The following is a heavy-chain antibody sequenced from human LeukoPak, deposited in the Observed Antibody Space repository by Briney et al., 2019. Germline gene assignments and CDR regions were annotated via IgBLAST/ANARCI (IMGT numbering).Heavy chain of an antibody. CDR3: AKDYTPGGFAAAAETFFDY. Sequence: PGGSLRLSCAASGFTFDDYAMHWVRQAPGKGLEWVSGISWNSGSIGYADSVKGRFTISRDNAKNSLYLQMNSLRAEDTALYYCAKDYTPGGFAAAAETFFDYWGQGTLLTVSS. D-gene: IGHD6-13*01. J-gene: IGHJ4*02. V-gene: IGHV3-9*01. CDR2: ISWNSGSI. CDR1: GFTFDDYA.